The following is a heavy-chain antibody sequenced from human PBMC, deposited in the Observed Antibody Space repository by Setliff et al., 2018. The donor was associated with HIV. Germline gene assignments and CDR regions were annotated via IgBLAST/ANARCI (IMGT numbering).Heavy chain of an antibody. V-gene: IGHV5-51*01. D-gene: IGHD3-22*01. J-gene: IGHJ3*01. CDR2: MYPGTSTT. Sequence: PGESLKISCKTSGYSFTTHWIGWVRQMPGKGLEWMGNMYPGTSTTKYSPSFQGQVTISADKSISTTYLQWSSLKASDTAMYYCASLSGYSGDAFDVWGQGTMVTVSS. CDR1: GYSFTTHW. CDR3: ASLSGYSGDAFDV.